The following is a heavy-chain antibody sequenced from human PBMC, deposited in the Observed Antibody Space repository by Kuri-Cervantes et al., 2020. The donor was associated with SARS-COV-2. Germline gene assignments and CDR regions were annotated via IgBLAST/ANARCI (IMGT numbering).Heavy chain of an antibody. CDR1: GFTFSSYA. D-gene: IGHD1-1*01. CDR3: AIIGTLYNFDAFDI. Sequence: GESLKISCAASGFTFSSYAMSWVRQAPGKGLEWVSAISGSGGSTYYADSVKGRFTISRDNSKSSLYLQMNSLRAEDTAVYYCAIIGTLYNFDAFDIWGQGTMVTVSS. V-gene: IGHV3-23*01. CDR2: ISGSGGST. J-gene: IGHJ3*02.